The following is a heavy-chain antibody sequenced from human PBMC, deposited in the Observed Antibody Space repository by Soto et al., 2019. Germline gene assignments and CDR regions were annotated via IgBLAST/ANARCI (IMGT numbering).Heavy chain of an antibody. CDR3: LRGKDKADSSFWHY. D-gene: IGHD6-6*01. Sequence: SETLSLTCSVSDGSMNSGGYYWSWIRQLPGKGLEWIGFIHGSGITHYSPSLQSRVSISMETSKNHFSLKLSSVTAADTAVYYCLRGKDKADSSFWHYWGQGIPVTVSS. CDR1: DGSMNSGGYY. J-gene: IGHJ4*02. V-gene: IGHV4-31*03. CDR2: IHGSGIT.